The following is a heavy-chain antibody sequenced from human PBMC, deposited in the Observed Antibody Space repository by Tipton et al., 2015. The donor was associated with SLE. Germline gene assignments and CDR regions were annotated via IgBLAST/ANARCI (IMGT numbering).Heavy chain of an antibody. J-gene: IGHJ4*02. Sequence: TLSLTCTVSGGSMTSDNYYWSWIRHPAGKGLEWIGRIYSSGSTPNSNYIPSVKSRVTISVDTSKNQFSLKLSSVTAADTAVYYCARRGYSGYFDYWGQGTLVTVSS. CDR2: IYSSGST. CDR3: ARRGYSGYFDY. CDR1: GGSMTSDNYY. V-gene: IGHV4-61*02. D-gene: IGHD5-12*01.